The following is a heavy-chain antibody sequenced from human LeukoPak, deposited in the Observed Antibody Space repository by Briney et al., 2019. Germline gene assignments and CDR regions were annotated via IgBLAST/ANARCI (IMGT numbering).Heavy chain of an antibody. CDR1: GYTFTGYY. CDR3: ARDGHTYYDFWSGYLLPEYYFDY. Sequence: GASVKVSCKASGYTFTGYYMHWVRQAPGQGLEWMGWINPNSGGTNYAQKFQGRVTMTRDTSISTAYMELSRLRSDDTAVYYCARDGHTYYDFWSGYLLPEYYFDYWGQGTLVTVSS. J-gene: IGHJ4*02. D-gene: IGHD3-3*01. CDR2: INPNSGGT. V-gene: IGHV1-2*02.